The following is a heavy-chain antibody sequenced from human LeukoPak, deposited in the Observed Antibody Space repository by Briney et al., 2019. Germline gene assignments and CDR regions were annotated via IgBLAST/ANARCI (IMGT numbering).Heavy chain of an antibody. J-gene: IGHJ4*02. CDR3: ARDLYSSSWYYFDY. V-gene: IGHV3-20*04. CDR1: GFTFDDYG. D-gene: IGHD6-13*01. CDR2: INWNGGST. Sequence: GGSLSLSCAASGFTFDDYGMSWVRQAPGKGLEWVSGINWNGGSTGYADSVKGRFTISRDNAKNSLYLQMNSLRAEDTALYYCARDLYSSSWYYFDYWGQGTLVTVSS.